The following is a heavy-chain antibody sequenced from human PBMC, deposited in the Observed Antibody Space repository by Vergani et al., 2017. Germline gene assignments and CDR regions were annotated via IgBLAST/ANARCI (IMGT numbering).Heavy chain of an antibody. CDR3: ARRPYYYDSSGYSKYYYYGMDV. J-gene: IGHJ6*02. V-gene: IGHV4-34*01. CDR1: GGSFSGYY. CDR2: INHSGST. Sequence: QVQLQQWGAGLLKPSETLSLTCAVYGGSFSGYYWSCIRQPPGKGLEWIGEINHSGSTNYNPSLKSRVTISVDTSKNQFPLKLSSVTAADTAVYYCARRPYYYDSSGYSKYYYYGMDVWGQGTTVTVSS. D-gene: IGHD3-22*01.